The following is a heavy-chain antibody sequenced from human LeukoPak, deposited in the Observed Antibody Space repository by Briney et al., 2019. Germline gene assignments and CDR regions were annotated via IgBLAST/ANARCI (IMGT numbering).Heavy chain of an antibody. CDR1: GFTFSSYA. J-gene: IGHJ6*03. CDR2: ISYDGSNK. D-gene: IGHD6-19*01. V-gene: IGHV3-30-3*01. CDR3: AKVPTAYSSGWFTAYYYYMDV. Sequence: GRSLRLSCAASGFTFSSYAMHWVRQAPGKGLEWVAVISYDGSNKYYADSVKGRFTISRDNSKNTLYLQMNSLRTEDTAVYYCAKVPTAYSSGWFTAYYYYMDVWGKGTTVTVSS.